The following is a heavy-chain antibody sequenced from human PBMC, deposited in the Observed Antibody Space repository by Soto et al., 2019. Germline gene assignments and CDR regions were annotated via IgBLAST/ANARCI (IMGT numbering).Heavy chain of an antibody. V-gene: IGHV1-2*04. J-gene: IGHJ6*02. CDR1: GYTFTGYY. CDR2: INPNSGGT. Sequence: QVQLVQSGAEVKKPGASVKVSCKASGYTFTGYYMHWVRQAPGQGLEWMGWINPNSGGTNYAQKLKGWVTMTRDTSISTSYRELSRLRSDDTAVYYCAWGDDTLIYFYYYGRDVWGQGTTVTVSS. CDR3: AWGDDTLIYFYYYGRDV. D-gene: IGHD2-21*01.